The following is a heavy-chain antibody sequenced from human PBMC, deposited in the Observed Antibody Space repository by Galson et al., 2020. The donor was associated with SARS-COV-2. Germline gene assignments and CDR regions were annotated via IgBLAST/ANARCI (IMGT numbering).Heavy chain of an antibody. CDR2: IYSSGSS. CDR3: ARTGVAGTQNGLDV. V-gene: IGHV4-61*02. D-gene: IGHD1-7*01. Sequence: SETLSLTCSVSGGSISSGSFYWTWVRQPAGTGLEWIGRIYSSGSSNYNPSLKSRVTISIDTSKNQFSLNVTSVTAADTALYYCARTGVAGTQNGLDVWGQGTTVTVSS. CDR1: GGSISSGSFY. J-gene: IGHJ6*02.